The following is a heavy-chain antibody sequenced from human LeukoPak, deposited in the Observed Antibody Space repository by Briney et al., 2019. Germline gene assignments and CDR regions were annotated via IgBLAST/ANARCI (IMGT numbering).Heavy chain of an antibody. CDR3: ARDNYYYYYYGMDV. J-gene: IGHJ6*02. V-gene: IGHV4-34*01. CDR2: INHSGST. Sequence: PSETLSLTCAVYGGSFSGYYWSWIRQPPGKGLEWIGEINHSGSTNYNPSLKSRVTISVDTSKNQFSLKPSSVTAADTAVYYCARDNYYYYYYGMDVWGQGTTVTVSS. D-gene: IGHD1-20*01. CDR1: GGSFSGYY.